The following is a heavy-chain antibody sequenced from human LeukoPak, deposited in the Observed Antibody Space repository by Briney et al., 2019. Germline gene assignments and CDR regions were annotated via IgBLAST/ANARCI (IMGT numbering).Heavy chain of an antibody. CDR3: ARMALDGGDSIGFDS. D-gene: IGHD2-21*02. J-gene: IGHJ5*01. CDR2: INPNIGDA. V-gene: IGHV1-2*02. Sequence: APVKVSCKASGYTFTDYFIHWVRQAPGQGLEWMGWINPNIGDASYAQKFQDRVTMTRDRSINTAYMELSRLTSDDTAVYYCARMALDGGDSIGFDSRGQGTLVTVSS. CDR1: GYTFTDYF.